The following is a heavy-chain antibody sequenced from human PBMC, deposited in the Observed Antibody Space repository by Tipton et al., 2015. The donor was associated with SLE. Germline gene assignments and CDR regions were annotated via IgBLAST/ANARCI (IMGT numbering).Heavy chain of an antibody. CDR2: ISYSGAT. V-gene: IGHV4-39*07. J-gene: IGHJ3*02. Sequence: TLSLTCIVSGGSITTRSYYWGWIRQPPGKGLEWIASISYSGATYYNPSLKSRVIISLDTSRNHFSLKLTSVTAADAAVYFCARDRDIVLEPVPIPPAFDIWGQGTTVNVSS. CDR1: GGSITTRSYY. D-gene: IGHD2-8*02. CDR3: ARDRDIVLEPVPIPPAFDI.